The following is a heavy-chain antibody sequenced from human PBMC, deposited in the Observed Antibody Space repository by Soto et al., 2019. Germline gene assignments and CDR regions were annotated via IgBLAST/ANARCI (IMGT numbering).Heavy chain of an antibody. CDR2: ITATTGTV. V-gene: IGHV3-48*02. CDR3: VIAACSNIYGYGY. J-gene: IGHJ4*02. CDR1: GLSFSSNN. Sequence: EGQLVESGGGLVQPGGSLRLSCVASGLSFSSNNMNWVRQAPGKGLEWVAYITATTGTVYYADSVNGRFTISRDNAKNSLYLQMNTLSDDDTAAYYCVIAACSNIYGYGYWGWGTRVIVSS. D-gene: IGHD5-18*01.